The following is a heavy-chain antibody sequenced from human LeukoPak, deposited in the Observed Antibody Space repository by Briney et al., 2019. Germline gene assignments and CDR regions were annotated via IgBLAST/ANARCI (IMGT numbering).Heavy chain of an antibody. CDR1: GYSFTSYW. D-gene: IGHD3-10*01. Sequence: GESLKISCKGSGYSFTSYWIGWVRQMPGKGLEWVGIIYPGDSEIRYRPSLQGQVTISADKSITTAYLQWSSLKASDTAMYYCASLYYPGSDYSPFDKWGQGTLVTVSS. CDR2: IYPGDSEI. CDR3: ASLYYPGSDYSPFDK. J-gene: IGHJ4*02. V-gene: IGHV5-51*01.